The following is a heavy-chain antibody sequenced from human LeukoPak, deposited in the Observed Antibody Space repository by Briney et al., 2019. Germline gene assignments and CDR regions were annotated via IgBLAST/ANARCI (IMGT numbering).Heavy chain of an antibody. V-gene: IGHV4-59*12. CDR2: IYYSGST. CDR1: GGSISSYY. Sequence: SETLSLTCTVSGGSISSYYWSWIRQPPGKGLEWIGYIYYSGSTNYNPSLKSRVTISVDTSKNQFSLKLSSVTAADTAVYYCARGGIRGYYWGQGTLVTVSS. D-gene: IGHD1-14*01. J-gene: IGHJ4*02. CDR3: ARGGIRGYY.